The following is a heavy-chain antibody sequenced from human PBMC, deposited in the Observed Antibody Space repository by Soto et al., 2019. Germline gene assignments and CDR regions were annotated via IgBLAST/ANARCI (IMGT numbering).Heavy chain of an antibody. J-gene: IGHJ4*02. CDR2: LFSGGTS. CDR1: GFNISTNY. V-gene: IGHV3-53*01. Sequence: GGSLRLSCAASGFNISTNYMTWVRQAPGKGLEWVSLLFSGGTSYYADSVKGRFTISRDNSKNTLFLQMNRLKTEDTAVYYCARGQQASRTRGVQGFDYWGQGTLVTVYS. D-gene: IGHD3-10*01. CDR3: ARGQQASRTRGVQGFDY.